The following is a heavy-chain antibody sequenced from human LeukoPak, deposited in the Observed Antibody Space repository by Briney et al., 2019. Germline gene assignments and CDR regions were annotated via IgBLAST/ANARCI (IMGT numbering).Heavy chain of an antibody. V-gene: IGHV4-39*01. CDR1: GFTFSSYG. Sequence: GSLRLSCAASGFTFSSYGMHWVRQPPGKGLEWIGSIYYSGSTYYNPSLRSRVTISVDTSKNQFSLKLSSVTAADTAVYYCARTITMVRGPLDYWGQGTLVTVSS. CDR2: IYYSGST. D-gene: IGHD3-10*01. J-gene: IGHJ4*02. CDR3: ARTITMVRGPLDY.